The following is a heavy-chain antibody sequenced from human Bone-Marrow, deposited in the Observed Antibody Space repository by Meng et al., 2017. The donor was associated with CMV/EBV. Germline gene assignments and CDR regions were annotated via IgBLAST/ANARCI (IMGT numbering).Heavy chain of an antibody. D-gene: IGHD3-10*01. CDR3: ARGQGRGVDAFDI. CDR1: GGSFSGYY. J-gene: IGHJ3*02. Sequence: SETLSLTCAVYGGSFSGYYWSWIRQPPGKGLEWIGEINHSGRTNYNPSLKSRVTISVDTSKNQFSLKLSSVTAADTAVYYCARGQGRGVDAFDIWGQGTRVT. V-gene: IGHV4-34*01. CDR2: INHSGRT.